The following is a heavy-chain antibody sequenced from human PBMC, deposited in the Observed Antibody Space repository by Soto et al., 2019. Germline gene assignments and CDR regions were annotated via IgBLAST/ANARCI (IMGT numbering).Heavy chain of an antibody. V-gene: IGHV4-30-4*01. Sequence: PSETLSLTCTVSGGSISSGDYYWSWIRQPPGKGLEWIGYIYYSGSTYYNPSLVSRLRISVDTSKNQFSLRLTSVTAADTAVYYCARDSRTPSGGMDVWGQGTTVTVS. J-gene: IGHJ6*02. CDR2: IYYSGST. CDR3: ARDSRTPSGGMDV. CDR1: GGSISSGDYY.